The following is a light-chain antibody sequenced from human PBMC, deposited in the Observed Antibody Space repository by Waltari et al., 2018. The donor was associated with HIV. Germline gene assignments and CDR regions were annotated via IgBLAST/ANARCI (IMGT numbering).Light chain of an antibody. V-gene: IGKV3-20*01. Sequence: EIVLTQSPGTLSLSPGETATLSCRASQSVTSTYLAWYHQTPGQAPRLLIDGAARRATGIPDRFRGSGSGTDFTLTIRRLEPEDFAVYYCQQYGSSPYTFGQGTKLEIK. J-gene: IGKJ2*01. CDR3: QQYGSSPYT. CDR2: GAA. CDR1: QSVTSTY.